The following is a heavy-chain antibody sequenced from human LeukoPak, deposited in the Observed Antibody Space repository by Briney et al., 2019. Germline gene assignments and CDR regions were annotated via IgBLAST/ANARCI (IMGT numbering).Heavy chain of an antibody. CDR2: IKQDGSEK. CDR1: GFTFSSYW. V-gene: IGHV3-7*01. CDR3: ARIQRYCSGGSCYSDYGMDV. J-gene: IGHJ6*02. D-gene: IGHD2-15*01. Sequence: GGSLRLSCAASGFTFSSYWMSWVRQAPGKGQEWVANIKQDGSEKYYVDSVKGQFTISRDNAKNSLYLQMNSLRAEDTAVYYCARIQRYCSGGSCYSDYGMDVWGQGTTVTVSS.